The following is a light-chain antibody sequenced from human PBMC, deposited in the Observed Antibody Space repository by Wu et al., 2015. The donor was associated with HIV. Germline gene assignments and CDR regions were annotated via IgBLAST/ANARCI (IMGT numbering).Light chain of an antibody. CDR2: GAS. CDR3: QHYQT. CDR1: QSVSSSY. J-gene: IGKJ1*01. V-gene: IGKV3-20*01. Sequence: EIMLTQSPGTLSLSPGQRATLSCRASQSVSSSYLAWYQQKPGQPPRLLIYGASSRATGIPDRFSGSGSGTDFTLSISRLEPEDFAVYYCQHYQTFGQGTKVEIK.